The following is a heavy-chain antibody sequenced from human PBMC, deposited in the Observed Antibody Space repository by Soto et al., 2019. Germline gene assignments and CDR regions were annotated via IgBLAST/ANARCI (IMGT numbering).Heavy chain of an antibody. CDR1: GFTFSNYF. V-gene: IGHV3-23*01. CDR2: IGNSGGNT. Sequence: GGSLRLSCAAPGFTFSNYFMSLVRPAPREGLEWVSAIGNSGGNTYYADSVKGRFTISRDNSKNTLYLQMNSLRVEDTALYYCASRYCSSTSCGPGLFDSWGQGTLVTVSS. CDR3: ASRYCSSTSCGPGLFDS. J-gene: IGHJ4*02. D-gene: IGHD2-2*01.